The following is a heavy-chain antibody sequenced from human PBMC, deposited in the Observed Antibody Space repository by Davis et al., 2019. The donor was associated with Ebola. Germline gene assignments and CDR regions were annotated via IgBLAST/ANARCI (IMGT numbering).Heavy chain of an antibody. V-gene: IGHV3-30*02. CDR1: GFTFSSYG. Sequence: GESLKISCAASGFTFSSYGMHWVRQAPGKGLEWVAVIWYDGNNKNYADSVRGRFTISRDNSKNTLYLQMNSLRAEDTAMYYCAKGRLLWFGESRYYYYYYGMDVWGQGTTVTVSS. CDR3: AKGRLLWFGESRYYYYYYGMDV. CDR2: IWYDGNNK. J-gene: IGHJ6*02. D-gene: IGHD3-10*01.